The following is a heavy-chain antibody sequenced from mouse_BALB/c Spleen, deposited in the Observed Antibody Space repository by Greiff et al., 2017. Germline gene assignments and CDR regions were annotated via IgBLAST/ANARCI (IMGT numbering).Heavy chain of an antibody. CDR3: SINGNYSNAIDY. V-gene: IGHV1-9*01. Sequence: QVQLQQSGAELMKPGASVKISCKATGYTFSSYWIEWVKQRPGHGLEWIGEILPGSGSTNYNEKFKGKATFTADTSSNTAYMQLSSLTSEDSAVYYCSINGNYSNAIDYWGQATSLTVSS. D-gene: IGHD2-1*01. J-gene: IGHJ4*01. CDR2: ILPGSGST. CDR1: GYTFSSYW.